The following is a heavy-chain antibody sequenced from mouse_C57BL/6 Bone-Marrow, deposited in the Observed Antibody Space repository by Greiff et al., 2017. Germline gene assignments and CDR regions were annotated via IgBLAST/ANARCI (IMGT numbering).Heavy chain of an antibody. CDR3: ARGIYYDYGAGFAY. D-gene: IGHD2-4*01. Sequence: QVQLQQSGAELARPGASVKLSCKASGYTFTSYGISWVKQRTGQGLEWIGEIYPRSGNTYYNEKFKGKATLTADKSSSTAYMELRSLTSEDSAVYFCARGIYYDYGAGFAYWGQGTLVTVSA. V-gene: IGHV1-81*01. CDR1: GYTFTSYG. J-gene: IGHJ3*01. CDR2: IYPRSGNT.